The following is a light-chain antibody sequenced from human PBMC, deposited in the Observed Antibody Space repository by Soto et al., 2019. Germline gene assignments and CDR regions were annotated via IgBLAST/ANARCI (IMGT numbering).Light chain of an antibody. Sequence: EIVLTQSPSTLSPSPGERATISCRASRSVGSYLAWFQQRPGQAPSLLIHHASNRAPGIPARFTGSGSGTDFTLTISSLEPEDYAVYYCQQRDNWPFTFGPGTTVDIK. V-gene: IGKV3-11*01. CDR2: HAS. CDR1: RSVGSY. J-gene: IGKJ3*01. CDR3: QQRDNWPFT.